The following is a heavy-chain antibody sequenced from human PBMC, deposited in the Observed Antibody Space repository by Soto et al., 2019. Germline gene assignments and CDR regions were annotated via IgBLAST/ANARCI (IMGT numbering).Heavy chain of an antibody. J-gene: IGHJ4*02. CDR1: GFTFSGYA. CDR3: AKLRGYSYGSFDY. D-gene: IGHD5-18*01. CDR2: ISGSGGST. V-gene: IGHV3-23*01. Sequence: GGSLRLSCAASGFTFSGYAMSWVRQAPGKGLEWVSAISGSGGSTYYADSVKGRFTISRDNSKNTLYLQMNSLRAEDTAVYYCAKLRGYSYGSFDYWGQGALVTVSS.